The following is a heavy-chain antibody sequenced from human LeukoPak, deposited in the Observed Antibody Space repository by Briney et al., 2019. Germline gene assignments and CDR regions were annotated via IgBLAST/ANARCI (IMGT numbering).Heavy chain of an antibody. CDR1: GYTFTSYY. D-gene: IGHD1-26*01. Sequence: ASVKVSCKASGYTFTSYYMHWVRQAPGQGLEWMGIINPSGGSTSYAQKFQGRVTMTRDTPTSTVYMELSSLRSEDTAVYYCARVGSRIVGAGGVLLDFDYWGQGTLVTVSS. CDR3: ARVGSRIVGAGGVLLDFDY. V-gene: IGHV1-46*01. J-gene: IGHJ4*02. CDR2: INPSGGST.